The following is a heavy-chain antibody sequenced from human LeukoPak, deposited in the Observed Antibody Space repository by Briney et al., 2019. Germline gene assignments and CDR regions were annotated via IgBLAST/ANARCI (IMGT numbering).Heavy chain of an antibody. CDR3: MVTAEVGYYPT. D-gene: IGHD3-22*01. CDR2: VYYSGTS. CDR1: GGSIRNSNYY. Sequence: SDTLSLTCTVSGGSIRNSNYYWGWIRQPPGKGLEWIGSVYYSGTSYYNPSLKSRVTISVDTSKNQVSLRLTSVTAADTAIYFCMVTAEVGYYPTWDQGTLVTVSS. J-gene: IGHJ1*01. V-gene: IGHV4-39*01.